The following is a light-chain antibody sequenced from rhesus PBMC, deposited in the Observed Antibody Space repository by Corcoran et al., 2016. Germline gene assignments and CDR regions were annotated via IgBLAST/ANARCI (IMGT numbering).Light chain of an antibody. CDR2: DAS. J-gene: IGKJ4*01. CDR3: QQRNSYPLT. CDR1: QGISSY. Sequence: DIQLTQSPSSLSASVGDRVTITCRASQGISSYLAWYQQKSGKAPKLLLYDASNLQSGVPSRFSGRGSGTEFPLTIRSLQPEDFATYYCQQRNSYPLTFGGGTRVEIK. V-gene: IGKV1-38*01.